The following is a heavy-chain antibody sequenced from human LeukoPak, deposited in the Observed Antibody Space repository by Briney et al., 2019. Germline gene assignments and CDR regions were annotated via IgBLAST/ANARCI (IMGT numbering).Heavy chain of an antibody. Sequence: GGSLRLSCAASGFTFSSYAMSWVRQAPGKGLEWVSGISGSGTNTNYADSVKGRFTISRDNSKNTVYLQMKSLRAEDTAVYYCAKSSRPVTAMAFFDYWGQGTLVTVSS. D-gene: IGHD5-18*01. V-gene: IGHV3-23*01. CDR2: ISGSGTNT. CDR1: GFTFSSYA. J-gene: IGHJ4*02. CDR3: AKSSRPVTAMAFFDY.